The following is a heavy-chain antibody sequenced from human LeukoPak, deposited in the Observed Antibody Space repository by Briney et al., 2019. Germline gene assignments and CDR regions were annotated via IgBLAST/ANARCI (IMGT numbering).Heavy chain of an antibody. CDR1: GFTFSSYS. CDR3: AKELTTERTPGVDS. CDR2: ISGSGDTT. J-gene: IGHJ4*02. Sequence: PWGSLRLSCTASGFTFSSYSMSWVRQGPGTGLEWVSAISGSGDTTFYADSVKGRFTISRDNSKKTLYLQVNSLRAEDTAVYFCAKELTTERTPGVDSWGQGTLVTVSS. D-gene: IGHD4-17*01. V-gene: IGHV3-23*01.